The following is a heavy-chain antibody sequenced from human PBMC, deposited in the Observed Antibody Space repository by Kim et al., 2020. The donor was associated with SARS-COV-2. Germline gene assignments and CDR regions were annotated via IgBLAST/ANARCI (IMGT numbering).Heavy chain of an antibody. Sequence: GGSLRLSCAASGFTFTTYWMTWVRQAPGKGLEWVANIRQNGGEKSYVDSVKGRFTISRDDAKNSLYLQMNNLRVEDTAVYYCVRVNYNYYYGMDVWGQGTKVTVSS. CDR2: IRQNGGEK. CDR3: VRVNYNYYYGMDV. V-gene: IGHV3-7*01. CDR1: GFTFTTYW. J-gene: IGHJ6*02.